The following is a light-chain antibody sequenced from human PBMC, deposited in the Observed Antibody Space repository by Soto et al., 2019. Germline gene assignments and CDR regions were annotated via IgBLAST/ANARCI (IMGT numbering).Light chain of an antibody. CDR3: QQANSFPLT. J-gene: IGKJ5*01. CDR2: GAS. V-gene: IGKV3-20*01. Sequence: ESVLTQSPGTLSLSAGERATLSCRASQSVSGSYLAWYQQKPGQAPRLLIYGASSRATGIPDRFSGSGSGTDFTLTISRLENEDFATYDCQQANSFPLTFGQRTRLEI. CDR1: QSVSGSY.